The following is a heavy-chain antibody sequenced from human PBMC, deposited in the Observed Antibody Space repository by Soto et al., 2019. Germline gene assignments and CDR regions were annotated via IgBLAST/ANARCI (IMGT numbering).Heavy chain of an antibody. CDR3: ARELWFGELVSSFDP. Sequence: ASVKVSCKASGYTFTSYGISWVRQAPGQGLEWMGWISAYNGNTNYAQKLQGRVTMTTDTSTSTAYLELSSLRSEDTAVYYCARELWFGELVSSFDPWGQGTLVTVSS. J-gene: IGHJ5*02. CDR1: GYTFTSYG. D-gene: IGHD3-10*01. CDR2: ISAYNGNT. V-gene: IGHV1-18*01.